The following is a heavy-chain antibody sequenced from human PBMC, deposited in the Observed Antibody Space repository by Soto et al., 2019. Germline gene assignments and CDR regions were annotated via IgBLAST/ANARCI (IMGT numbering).Heavy chain of an antibody. V-gene: IGHV1-69*06. CDR1: GGTFNGYG. J-gene: IGHJ3*01. CDR2: TVPVFDTS. D-gene: IGHD3-22*01. Sequence: QVQLVQSGAVVKKPGSSVEVSCKASGGTFNGYGISWVRQAPGQGLEWMGGTVPVFDTSKYAPRFQGRVTITADKSTSTGYMELSSVRSEDTAIYFCARGVSNSGAYYYGPSSYDLWGQGTLVIVSS. CDR3: ARGVSNSGAYYYGPSSYDL.